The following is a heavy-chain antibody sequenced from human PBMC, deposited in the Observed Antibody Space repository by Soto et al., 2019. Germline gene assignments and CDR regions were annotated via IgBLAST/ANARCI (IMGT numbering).Heavy chain of an antibody. V-gene: IGHV4-59*02. D-gene: IGHD3-10*01. CDR2: IYYPGST. CDR3: ARQRGNYFDY. Sequence: SSETLSLRCTVSVDSVSTFYWSWIRQPPGKGLEWFGYIYYPGSTNYNSSLKSRVTMSVDTSKKQFSLKLTTVTTADTAVYYCARQRGNYFDYWGQGSLVTVSS. J-gene: IGHJ4*02. CDR1: VDSVSTFY.